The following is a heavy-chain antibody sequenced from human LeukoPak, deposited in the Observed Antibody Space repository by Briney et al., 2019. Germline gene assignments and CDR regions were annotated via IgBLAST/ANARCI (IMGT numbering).Heavy chain of an antibody. CDR3: ARDLYNQGMGV. D-gene: IGHD1-14*01. J-gene: IGHJ6*02. V-gene: IGHV3-48*04. Sequence: GGSLRLSCAASGFTFSTYGMNWVRQAPGKGLEWVSQISGSADSTSYADSVKGRVTISRDNAMNSVYLQMNSLRAEDTAVFYCARDLYNQGMGVWGPGTTVTVSS. CDR1: GFTFSTYG. CDR2: ISGSADST.